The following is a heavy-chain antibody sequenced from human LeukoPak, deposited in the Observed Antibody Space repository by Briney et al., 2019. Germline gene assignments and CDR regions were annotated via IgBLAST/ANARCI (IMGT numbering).Heavy chain of an antibody. J-gene: IGHJ4*02. CDR3: ARLRGGQRWLQLPYYFDY. CDR2: IYYSGST. Sequence: SETLSLTCTVSGGSISSSSYYWGWIRQPPGKGLEWIGSIYYSGSTYYNPSLKSRVTISVDTSKNQFSLKLSSVTAADTAVYYCARLRGGQRWLQLPYYFDYWGQGALVTVSS. V-gene: IGHV4-39*01. D-gene: IGHD5-24*01. CDR1: GGSISSSSYY.